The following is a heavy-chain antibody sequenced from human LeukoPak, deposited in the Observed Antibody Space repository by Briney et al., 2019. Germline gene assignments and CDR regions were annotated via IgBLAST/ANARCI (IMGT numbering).Heavy chain of an antibody. CDR1: GGSISSGSYY. CDR2: IYTSGST. D-gene: IGHD4-11*01. CDR3: ARDSGSLDDYSNSHFDY. V-gene: IGHV4-61*02. J-gene: IGHJ4*02. Sequence: SETLSLTCTVSGGSISSGSYYWSWIRQPAGKGLEWIGRIYTSGSTNYNPSLKSRVTISVDTSKNQFSLKLSSVTAADTAVYYCARDSGSLDDYSNSHFDYWGQGTLVTVSS.